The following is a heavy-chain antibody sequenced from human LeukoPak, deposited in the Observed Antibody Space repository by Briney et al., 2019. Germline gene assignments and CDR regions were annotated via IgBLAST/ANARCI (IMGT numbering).Heavy chain of an antibody. CDR2: ISGSGGNT. J-gene: IGHJ4*02. V-gene: IGHV3-23*01. D-gene: IGHD2-15*01. Sequence: PGGSLRLSCAASGFTFSDYYMSWIRQAPGKGLEWVSTISGSGGNTYNADSVKGRFTISRDNSKNTLYLQVNSLRAEDTAVYYCARMNCSGDGCYEFDYWGQGTLVTVSS. CDR1: GFTFSDYY. CDR3: ARMNCSGDGCYEFDY.